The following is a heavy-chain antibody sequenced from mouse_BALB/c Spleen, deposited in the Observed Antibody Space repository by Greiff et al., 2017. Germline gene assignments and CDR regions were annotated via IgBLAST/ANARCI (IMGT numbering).Heavy chain of an antibody. CDR2: INPSTGYT. Sequence: QVQLQQSGAELAKPGASVKMSCKASGYTFTSYWMHWVKQRPGQGLEWIGYINPSTGYTEYNQKFKDKATLTADKSSSTAYMQLSSLTSEDSAVYYCAPLTYYFDYWGQGTTLTVSS. CDR3: APLTYYFDY. CDR1: GYTFTSYW. V-gene: IGHV1-7*01. D-gene: IGHD4-1*01. J-gene: IGHJ2*01.